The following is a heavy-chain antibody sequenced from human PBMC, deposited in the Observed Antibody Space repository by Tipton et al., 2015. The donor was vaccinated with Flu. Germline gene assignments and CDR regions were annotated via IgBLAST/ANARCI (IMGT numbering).Heavy chain of an antibody. CDR2: VRNKANTYTT. J-gene: IGHJ4*02. D-gene: IGHD3-3*01. V-gene: IGHV3-72*01. CDR3: ARGLTYFDFWIGYYFDY. CDR1: GFTFSDHH. Sequence: GSLRLSCAASGFTFSDHHMDWVRQAPGKGLEWVGRVRNKANTYTTEYAPSVTGRFTISRDDSEDSLFLQMNSLKIDDTAVYYCARGLTYFDFWIGYYFDYWGQGALVTVSS.